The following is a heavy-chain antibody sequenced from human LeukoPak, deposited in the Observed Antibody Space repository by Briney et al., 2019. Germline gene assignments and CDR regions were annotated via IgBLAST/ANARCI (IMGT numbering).Heavy chain of an antibody. CDR2: IYYGGT. V-gene: IGHV4-30-4*01. D-gene: IGHD6-6*01. CDR1: GGSISSGYYY. J-gene: IGHJ4*02. Sequence: PSETLSLTCTVSGGSISSGYYYWSWIRQPPGKGLEYIGYIYYGGTYYNPSLKSRVTISVDTSKNQFSLKLSSVTAADTAVYYCARRTWSSSIDYWGQGTLVTVSS. CDR3: ARRTWSSSIDY.